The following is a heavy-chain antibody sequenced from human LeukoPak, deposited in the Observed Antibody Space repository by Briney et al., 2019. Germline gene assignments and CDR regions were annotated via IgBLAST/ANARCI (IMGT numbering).Heavy chain of an antibody. CDR2: INHSGST. V-gene: IGHV4-34*01. CDR1: GGSFSGYY. D-gene: IGHD2-8*01. CDR3: ARGFVSYSSYGMDV. Sequence: SLTXXXYGGSFSGYYWSWIRQPPGKGLEWIGEINHSGSTNYNPSLKSRVTISVGTSKNQFSLKLSSVTAADTAVYYCARGFVSYSSYGMDVWGKGTTVTVSS. J-gene: IGHJ6*04.